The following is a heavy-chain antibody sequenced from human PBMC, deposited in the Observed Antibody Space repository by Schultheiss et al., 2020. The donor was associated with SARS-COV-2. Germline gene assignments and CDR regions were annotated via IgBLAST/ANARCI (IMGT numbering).Heavy chain of an antibody. CDR2: INRNDAGT. J-gene: IGHJ5*01. CDR1: GYTFTGYY. Sequence: ASVKVSCKASGYTFTGYYIHWVRQAPGQRLEWMGWINRNDAGTNYAQKFQGRVTMTRDTSISTAYMELSRLRSDDTAVYYCARDGALGRFDSWGQGTLVTVSS. V-gene: IGHV1-2*02. D-gene: IGHD4/OR15-4a*01. CDR3: ARDGALGRFDS.